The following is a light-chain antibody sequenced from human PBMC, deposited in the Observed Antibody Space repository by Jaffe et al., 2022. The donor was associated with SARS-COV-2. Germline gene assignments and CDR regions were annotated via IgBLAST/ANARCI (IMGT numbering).Light chain of an antibody. V-gene: IGLV2-14*01. CDR3: SSYRSSSTWV. J-gene: IGLJ3*02. Sequence: QSALTQPASVSGSPGQSITISCTGTSSDVGGYKYVSWYQQHPGKAPKLMIYDVSNRPSGVSNRFSGSKSGNTASLTISGLQAEDEADYYCSSYRSSSTWVFGGGTKLTVL. CDR1: SSDVGGYKY. CDR2: DVS.